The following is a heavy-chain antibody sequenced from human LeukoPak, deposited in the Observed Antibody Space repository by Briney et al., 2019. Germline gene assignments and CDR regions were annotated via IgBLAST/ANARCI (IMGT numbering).Heavy chain of an antibody. CDR1: GGSISSSNW. Sequence: SETLSLTCAVSGGSISSSNWWSWVRQPPGKGLAWIGEIYHSGSTNYNPSLKSRVTISVDKSKNQFSLKLSSVTAADTAVYYCARAPRIAAAGTRFDYWGQGTLVTVSS. D-gene: IGHD6-13*01. CDR3: ARAPRIAAAGTRFDY. CDR2: IYHSGST. J-gene: IGHJ4*02. V-gene: IGHV4-4*02.